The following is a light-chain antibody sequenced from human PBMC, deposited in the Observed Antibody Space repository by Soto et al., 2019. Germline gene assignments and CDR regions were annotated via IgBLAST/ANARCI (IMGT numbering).Light chain of an antibody. CDR2: EVS. J-gene: IGLJ2*01. CDR3: SSYTPIKTVV. Sequence: QSVLTQPASVSGSPGQSITISCTGTSSDVGGYKYVSWFQHHPGKAPKLIIFEVSNRPSGISDRFSGFKSANTAYLTISGVQPEDEADYHCSSYTPIKTVVFGGGTKVTVL. V-gene: IGLV2-14*01. CDR1: SSDVGGYKY.